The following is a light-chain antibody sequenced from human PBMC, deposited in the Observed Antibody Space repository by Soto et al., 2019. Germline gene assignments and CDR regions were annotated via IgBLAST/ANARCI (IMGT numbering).Light chain of an antibody. CDR2: DDS. J-gene: IGLJ1*01. V-gene: IGLV1-40*01. Sequence: QPVLTQPPSVSGAPGQRVTISCTGSSSNIGAGYDLHWYQHLPGTAPKLLIFDDSNRPSGVPDRFSGSRSGTSASLAITGLQAEDEADYYCQSYDSSLSADVFGTGTKLTVL. CDR1: SSNIGAGYD. CDR3: QSYDSSLSADV.